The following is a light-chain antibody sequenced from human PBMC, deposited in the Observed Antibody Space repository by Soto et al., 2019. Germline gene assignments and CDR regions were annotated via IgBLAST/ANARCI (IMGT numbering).Light chain of an antibody. CDR3: SSYTRSSSAV. Sequence: QSALTQPASVSGSPGQSITISCTGTSSDVGGYNYVSWYQQHPGKAPKLMIYEVSNRPSGVSNRFSGSKSGNTASLTISGLQAEDEADYYCSSYTRSSSAVVGGGTKVTVL. CDR1: SSDVGGYNY. CDR2: EVS. V-gene: IGLV2-14*01. J-gene: IGLJ2*01.